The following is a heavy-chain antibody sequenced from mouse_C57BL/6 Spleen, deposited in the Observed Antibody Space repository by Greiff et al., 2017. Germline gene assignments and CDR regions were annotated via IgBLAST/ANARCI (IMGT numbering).Heavy chain of an antibody. Sequence: QVQLQQSGAELVKPGASVKLSCKASGYTFTSYWMHWVKQRPGQGLEWIGAIHPSDSDTNYNQKFKGKATLTVDKSSSTAYMQLSSLTSEDSAVYYGAMDGYYSWFCCWGQGTPVTVSA. CDR1: GYTFTSYW. V-gene: IGHV1-74*01. J-gene: IGHJ3*01. CDR2: IHPSDSDT. CDR3: AMDGYYSWFCC. D-gene: IGHD2-3*01.